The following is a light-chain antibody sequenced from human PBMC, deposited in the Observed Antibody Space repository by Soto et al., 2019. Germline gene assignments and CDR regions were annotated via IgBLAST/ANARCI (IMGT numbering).Light chain of an antibody. CDR2: GAS. J-gene: IGKJ5*01. Sequence: EIVLTQSPGTLSLSPGERATLSCRASQSVSSSYLAWYQQKPGQAPSLLIYGASRRATGIPDRFSGSGSGTDFTLTISGLEPEDFAVYYCQQYDSSPITFGQGTRLEIK. CDR3: QQYDSSPIT. CDR1: QSVSSSY. V-gene: IGKV3-20*01.